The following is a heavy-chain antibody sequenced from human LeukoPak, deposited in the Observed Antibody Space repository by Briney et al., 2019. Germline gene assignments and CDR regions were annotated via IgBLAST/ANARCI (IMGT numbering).Heavy chain of an antibody. D-gene: IGHD6-13*01. J-gene: IGHJ3*02. Sequence: PSETLSLTCTVSGYSISSGYYWGWIRQPPGKGLEWIGSIYHSGSTYYNPSLKSRVTISVDTSKNQFSLKLSSVTAADTAVYYCARDRGYSSSWYGGAFDIWGQGTMVTVSS. CDR1: GYSISSGYY. CDR2: IYHSGST. V-gene: IGHV4-38-2*02. CDR3: ARDRGYSSSWYGGAFDI.